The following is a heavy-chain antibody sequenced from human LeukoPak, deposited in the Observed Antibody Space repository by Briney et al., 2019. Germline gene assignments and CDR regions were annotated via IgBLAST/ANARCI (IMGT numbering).Heavy chain of an antibody. CDR1: GFTFSSYS. J-gene: IGHJ4*02. CDR3: ARDQGDAPYYYDSSGYYYDY. D-gene: IGHD3-22*01. V-gene: IGHV3-21*01. Sequence: GGSLRLSCAASGFTFSSYSMNWVRQAPGKGLEWVSSISSSSSYIYYADSVKGRLTISRDNAKNSLYLQMNSLRAEDTAVYYCARDQGDAPYYYDSSGYYYDYWGQGTLVTVSS. CDR2: ISSSSSYI.